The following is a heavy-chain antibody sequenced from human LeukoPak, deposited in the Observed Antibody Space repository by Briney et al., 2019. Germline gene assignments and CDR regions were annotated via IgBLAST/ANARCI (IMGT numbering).Heavy chain of an antibody. CDR2: IWYGGSNK. CDR1: GFTFSSYG. J-gene: IGHJ4*02. V-gene: IGHV3-30*18. CDR3: AKDQGSFDY. Sequence: PGRSLRLSCAASGFTFSSYGMHWVRQAPGKGLEWVAVIWYGGSNKYYADSVKGRFTISRDNSKNTLYLQMNNLRAEDTAVYYCAKDQGSFDYWGQGTLVTVSS.